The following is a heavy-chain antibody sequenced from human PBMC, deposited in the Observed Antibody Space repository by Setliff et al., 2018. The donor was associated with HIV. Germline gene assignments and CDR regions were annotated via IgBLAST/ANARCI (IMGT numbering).Heavy chain of an antibody. V-gene: IGHV4-59*06. Sequence: SEILSLTCTVSGGSVTSYLWHWIRQHPGKGLEWIGYIHYSENTYYNPSLKSRVMLSIDTSKNQFSLNLTSVTVADTAVYYCARVNYDATGYYYYYYMDVWGKGTTVTVSS. CDR3: ARVNYDATGYYYYYYMDV. J-gene: IGHJ6*03. CDR1: GGSVTSYL. CDR2: IHYSENT. D-gene: IGHD3-22*01.